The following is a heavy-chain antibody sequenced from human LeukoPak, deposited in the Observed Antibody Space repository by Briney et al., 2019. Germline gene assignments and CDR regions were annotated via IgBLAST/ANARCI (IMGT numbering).Heavy chain of an antibody. CDR3: RRDGGLDSSGYYFDY. CDR1: GGSFSGYY. D-gene: IGHD3-22*01. J-gene: IGHJ4*02. Sequence: SETLSLTCAASGGSFSGYYWSWIRQPPGKGLEWIGEINHSGSTNYNPSLKSRVTISVDTSKNQFSLKLSSVTAADTAVYYCRRDGGLDSSGYYFDYWGQGTLVTVSS. CDR2: INHSGST. V-gene: IGHV4-34*01.